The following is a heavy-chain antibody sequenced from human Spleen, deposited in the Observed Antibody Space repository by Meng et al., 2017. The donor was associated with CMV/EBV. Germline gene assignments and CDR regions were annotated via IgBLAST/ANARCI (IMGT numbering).Heavy chain of an antibody. CDR1: GYSFTSYW. CDR3: ARHTSPYYGMEV. J-gene: IGHJ6*02. CDR2: IYPGDSDT. Sequence: KVSCKASGYSFTSYWIGWVRQMPGKGLEWMGIIYPGDSDTRYSPSFQGQVTISADKSISTAYLQWSTLKASDTATYYCARHTSPYYGMEVWGQGTTVTVSS. V-gene: IGHV5-51*01. D-gene: IGHD2-2*01.